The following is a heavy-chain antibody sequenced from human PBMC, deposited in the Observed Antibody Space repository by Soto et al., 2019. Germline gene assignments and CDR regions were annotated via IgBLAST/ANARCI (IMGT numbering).Heavy chain of an antibody. Sequence: SETLSLTCTVSGGSISSSSYYWGWIRQPQGKGLEWIGRIYYSGRTYYNPSLKSRVTISVDTSKNRFSLKLSSVTAAETAVDYCSRRGRARPKYFAAFDICGQVPMVAVSS. CDR1: GGSISSSSYY. CDR3: SRRGRARPKYFAAFDI. D-gene: IGHD6-13*01. CDR2: IYYSGRT. J-gene: IGHJ3*02. V-gene: IGHV4-39*01.